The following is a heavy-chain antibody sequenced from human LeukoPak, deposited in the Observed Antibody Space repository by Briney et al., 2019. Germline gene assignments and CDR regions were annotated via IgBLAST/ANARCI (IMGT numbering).Heavy chain of an antibody. D-gene: IGHD3-10*01. CDR1: GGSFSGYF. J-gene: IGHJ3*02. V-gene: IGHV4-34*01. CDR2: ISHNENT. Sequence: SETLSLTCAVYGGSFSGYFWNWIRQSPRPPGKGLEWIGEISHNENTKYNPSLKSRVTISLDTSKNQFSLKLRSVTAADTAVYYCARATLGDPVAFDIWGQGTTVTASS. CDR3: ARATLGDPVAFDI.